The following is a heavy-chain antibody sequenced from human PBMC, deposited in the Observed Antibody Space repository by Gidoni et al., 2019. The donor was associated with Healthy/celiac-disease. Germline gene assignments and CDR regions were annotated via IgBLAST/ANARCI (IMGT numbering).Heavy chain of an antibody. Sequence: DVQLVESGGGLFQPGGSLRLSCEVSGFTLRTAWMHWVRQAPGKGLLWVSRINRDGTDTDYADSVKGRFTISRDNAKNTVFLQMTSLRVEDTAVYYCVRGHSATYRLDDWGQGTLVAVSS. CDR2: INRDGTDT. V-gene: IGHV3-74*01. D-gene: IGHD1-26*01. CDR1: GFTLRTAW. CDR3: VRGHSATYRLDD. J-gene: IGHJ4*02.